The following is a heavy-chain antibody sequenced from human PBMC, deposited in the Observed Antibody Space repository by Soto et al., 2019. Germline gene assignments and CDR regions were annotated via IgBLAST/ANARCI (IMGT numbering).Heavy chain of an antibody. CDR1: GGSFSGYY. CDR2: INHSGST. CDR3: ARAPLIVVVVAATQAQYGMDV. Sequence: ETLSLTCAVYGGSFSGYYWSWIRQPPGKGLEWIGEINHSGSTNYNPSLKSRVTISVDTSKNQFSLKLSSVTAADTAVYYCARAPLIVVVVAATQAQYGMDVWGQGTTVTVSS. J-gene: IGHJ6*02. D-gene: IGHD2-15*01. V-gene: IGHV4-34*01.